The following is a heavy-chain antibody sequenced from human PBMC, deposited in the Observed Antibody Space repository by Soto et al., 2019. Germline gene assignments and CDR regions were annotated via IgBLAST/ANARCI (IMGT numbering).Heavy chain of an antibody. V-gene: IGHV3-49*03. CDR1: GFTFGDYA. D-gene: IGHD5-12*01. J-gene: IGHJ6*02. CDR2: IRSKAYGGTT. CDR3: TRRWLQSFYYYYYGMDV. Sequence: PGGSLRLSCTASGFTFGDYAMSWFRQAPGKGLEWVGFIRSKAYGGTTEYAASVKGRFTISRDDSKSIAYLQMNSLKTEDTAVYYCTRRWLQSFYYYYYGMDVWGQGTTVTVSS.